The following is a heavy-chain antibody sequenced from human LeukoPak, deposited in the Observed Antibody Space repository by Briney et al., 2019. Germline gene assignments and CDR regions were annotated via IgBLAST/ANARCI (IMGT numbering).Heavy chain of an antibody. J-gene: IGHJ6*02. CDR1: GGSISSSNW. Sequence: PSETLSLTCAVSGGSISSSNWWSWVRQPPGKGLEWIGEIYHSGSTNYNPSLKSRVTISVDKSKNQFSLKLSSVTAADTAVYYCARWVVVAASNHDLDYYGMDVWGQGTTVTVSS. V-gene: IGHV4-4*02. CDR3: ARWVVVAASNHDLDYYGMDV. CDR2: IYHSGST. D-gene: IGHD2-15*01.